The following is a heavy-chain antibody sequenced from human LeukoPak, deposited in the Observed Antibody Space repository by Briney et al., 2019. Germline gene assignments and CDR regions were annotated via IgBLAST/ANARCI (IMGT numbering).Heavy chain of an antibody. D-gene: IGHD3-10*02. J-gene: IGHJ4*02. Sequence: GGSLRLSCAASGFTFSSYGMHWVRQAPGKGLEWVAVIWLDGSYKYYADSVKGRFTISRDNSKNTLYLQMNSLRAEDTAVYYCTKEARRVCSGAIDYWGQGTLVTVSS. CDR1: GFTFSSYG. CDR3: TKEARRVCSGAIDY. V-gene: IGHV3-33*06. CDR2: IWLDGSYK.